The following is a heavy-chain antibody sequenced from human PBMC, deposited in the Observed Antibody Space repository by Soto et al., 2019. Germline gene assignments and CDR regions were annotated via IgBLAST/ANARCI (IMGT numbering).Heavy chain of an antibody. J-gene: IGHJ4*02. CDR1: GFTFSSYA. CDR2: ISGSGGST. V-gene: IGHV3-23*01. Sequence: GGSLRLSCAASGFTFSSYAMSWVRQAPGKGLEWVSAISGSGGSTYYADSVKGRFTISRDNSKNTLYLQMNSLRAEDTAVYYCAKGKDRGVSNYYDYWGQGTLVTASS. D-gene: IGHD3-10*01. CDR3: AKGKDRGVSNYYDY.